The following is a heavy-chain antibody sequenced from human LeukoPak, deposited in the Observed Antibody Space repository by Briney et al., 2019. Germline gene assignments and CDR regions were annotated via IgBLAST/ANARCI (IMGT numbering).Heavy chain of an antibody. CDR2: INHSGT. CDR1: GGSFSGYY. J-gene: IGHJ4*02. V-gene: IGHV4-34*01. CDR3: ARTVLGFYPFDY. Sequence: SETLSLTCAVYGGSFSGYYWSWIRQPPGKGLEWIGEINHSGTNYNPSLTSRVTISVDTSKNQFSLKLSSVTAADTAVYYCARTVLGFYPFDYWGQGTLVTVSS. D-gene: IGHD7-27*01.